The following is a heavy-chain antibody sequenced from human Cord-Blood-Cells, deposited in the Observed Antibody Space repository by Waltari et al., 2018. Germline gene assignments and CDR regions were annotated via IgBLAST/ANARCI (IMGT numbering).Heavy chain of an antibody. CDR3: ARHSTGAFDY. J-gene: IGHJ4*02. Sequence: QLQLQESGPGLVKPSETLSLTCTVPGGSISSSSYYWGWIRQPPGKGLEWIGSIYYSGSTYYNPSLKSRVTISVDTSKNQFSLKLSSVTAADTAVYYCARHSTGAFDYWGQGTLVTVSS. CDR2: IYYSGST. CDR1: GGSISSSSYY. D-gene: IGHD7-27*01. V-gene: IGHV4-39*01.